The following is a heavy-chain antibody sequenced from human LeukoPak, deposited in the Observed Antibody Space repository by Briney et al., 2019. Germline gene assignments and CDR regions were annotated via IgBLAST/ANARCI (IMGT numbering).Heavy chain of an antibody. CDR1: GGSISSYY. CDR3: TRARVESTVDYYYYYTDV. V-gene: IGHV4-59*08. Sequence: PSETLSLTCTVSGGSISSYYWSWIRQPPGKGLEWIGYIYYSGSTYYNPSLKSRLTISLDTSKNQFSLNLSSVTATDTAVYYCTRARVESTVDYYYYYTDVWGKGTTVTVSS. D-gene: IGHD4-23*01. CDR2: IYYSGST. J-gene: IGHJ6*03.